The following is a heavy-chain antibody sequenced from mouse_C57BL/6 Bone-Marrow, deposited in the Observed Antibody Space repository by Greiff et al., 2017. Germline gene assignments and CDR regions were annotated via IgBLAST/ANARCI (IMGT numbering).Heavy chain of an antibody. CDR1: GYTFTSYW. V-gene: IGHV1-69*01. Sequence: QVQLKQPGAELVMPGASVKLSCKASGYTFTSYWMHWVKQRPGQGLEWIGEIDPSDSYTNYNQQFKGKSTLPVDTSSSTAYMQLSILTSEDSAVYYGARDYYGSSYAYWGQGTLVTVSA. D-gene: IGHD1-1*01. J-gene: IGHJ3*01. CDR2: IDPSDSYT. CDR3: ARDYYGSSYAY.